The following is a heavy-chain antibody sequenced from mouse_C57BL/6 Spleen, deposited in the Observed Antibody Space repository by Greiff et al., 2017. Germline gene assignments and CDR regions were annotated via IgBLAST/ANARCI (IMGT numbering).Heavy chain of an antibody. J-gene: IGHJ2*01. Sequence: VQLQQSGPGMVKPSQSLSITCTVTGYSITSGYDWHWIRHFPGKKLEWMGSISYSGSTNYNPSLKSRISITHDTSKNHFFLQLNSVTTEDTATYYCARAGLLPSTFDYWGQGTTLTVSS. V-gene: IGHV3-1*01. CDR1: GYSITSGYD. CDR2: ISYSGST. CDR3: ARAGLLPSTFDY. D-gene: IGHD3-1*01.